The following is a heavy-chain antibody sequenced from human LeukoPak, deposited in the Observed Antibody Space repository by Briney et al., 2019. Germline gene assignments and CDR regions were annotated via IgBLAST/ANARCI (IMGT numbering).Heavy chain of an antibody. CDR2: INPNSGGT. V-gene: IGHV1-2*02. D-gene: IGHD3-22*01. CDR3: ARDPVGHYDSSGPSEYFQH. CDR1: GYTFTGYY. J-gene: IGHJ1*01. Sequence: ASVKVSCKASGYTFTGYYMHWVRQAPGQGLEWMGWINPNSGGTNYAQKFQGRVTMTRDTSISTAYMELSRLRSDDTAVYYCARDPVGHYDSSGPSEYFQHWGQGTLVTVSS.